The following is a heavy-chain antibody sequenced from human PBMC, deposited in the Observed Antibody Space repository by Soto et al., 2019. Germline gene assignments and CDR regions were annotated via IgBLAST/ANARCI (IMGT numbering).Heavy chain of an antibody. CDR2: TYYRSKWYN. CDR1: GASVSSNSAA. D-gene: IGHD1-1*01. J-gene: IGHJ6*02. V-gene: IGHV6-1*01. CDR3: ARGWKGGFGMDV. Sequence: PSQTLSLPCALSGASVSSNSAAWNWIRPSPSRGLEWLGRTYYRSKWYNDYAVSVKRRLSIHPDTSPNLFSLQLNSVTPEDTAVYYCARGWKGGFGMDVWGQGTTVTVSS.